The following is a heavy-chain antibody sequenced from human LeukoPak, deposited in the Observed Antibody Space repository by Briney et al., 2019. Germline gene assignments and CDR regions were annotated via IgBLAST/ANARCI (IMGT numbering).Heavy chain of an antibody. CDR1: RFTFSSYW. CDR2: IKQDGSEK. J-gene: IGHJ4*02. V-gene: IGHV3-7*01. CDR3: ARVYDSESKKGQGFDY. D-gene: IGHD3-10*01. Sequence: PGGSLRLSCAASRFTFSSYWLSGVRQAPGKGLEGVANIKQDGSEKYYVDSVKGRFTISRDNAKNSLYLQMKSLRAEDTAVYYCARVYDSESKKGQGFDYWGQGTLVTVSS.